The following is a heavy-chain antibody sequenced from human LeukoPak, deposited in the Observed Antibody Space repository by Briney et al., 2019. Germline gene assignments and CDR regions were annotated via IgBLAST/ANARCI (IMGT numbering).Heavy chain of an antibody. CDR3: ARPRITMVRGVRWNGFDP. Sequence: SETLSLTCTVSGGSISSSSYYWGWIRQPPGKGLEWIGSIYYSGSTYYNPSLKSRVTISADTSKNQFSLKLSSVTAADTAVYYCARPRITMVRGVRWNGFDPRGQGTLVTVSS. CDR2: IYYSGST. J-gene: IGHJ5*02. V-gene: IGHV4-39*01. D-gene: IGHD3-10*01. CDR1: GGSISSSSYY.